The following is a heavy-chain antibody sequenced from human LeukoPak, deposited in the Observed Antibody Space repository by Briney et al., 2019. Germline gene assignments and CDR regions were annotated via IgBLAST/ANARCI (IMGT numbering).Heavy chain of an antibody. Sequence: GGSLRLSCAASGFTFRTFTMRWVRQAPGKGLEWVSSINSASNFIYYADSVKGRFTISRDNAKNSLYLQMSSLKVEDTAVYYCARDSPYYFDSSGDYVSDYWGQGALVTVSS. CDR3: ARDSPYYFDSSGDYVSDY. D-gene: IGHD3-22*01. CDR2: INSASNFI. V-gene: IGHV3-21*01. CDR1: GFTFRTFT. J-gene: IGHJ4*02.